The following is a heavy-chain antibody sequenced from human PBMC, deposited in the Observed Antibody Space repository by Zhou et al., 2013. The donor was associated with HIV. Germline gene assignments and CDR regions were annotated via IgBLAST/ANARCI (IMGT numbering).Heavy chain of an antibody. J-gene: IGHJ4*01. CDR2: INPLGGAT. CDR1: GYIFVNYH. D-gene: IGHD1-1*01. Sequence: QVHLDQPGSVRRWPGASLTLSCTASGYIFVNYHIHWLRQAPGQRLELMGTINPLGGATYYAERFRDRIVMTRDIGTSTVRLFMDNLGRKDTAIYFCARESNASGKGRSLDHWGRGSRVIVS. V-gene: IGHV1-46*01. CDR3: ARESNASGKGRSLDH.